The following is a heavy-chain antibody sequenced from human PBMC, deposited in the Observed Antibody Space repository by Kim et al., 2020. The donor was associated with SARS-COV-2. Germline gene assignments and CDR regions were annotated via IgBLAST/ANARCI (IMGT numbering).Heavy chain of an antibody. CDR2: ISWDGGST. V-gene: IGHV3-43*01. D-gene: IGHD7-27*01. CDR3: AKDMGRRTGDLVNYFDY. CDR1: GFTFDDYT. J-gene: IGHJ4*02. Sequence: GGSLRLSCAASGFTFDDYTMHWVRQAPGKGLEWVSLISWDGGSTYYADSVKGRFTISRDNSKNSLYLQMNSLRTEDTALYYCAKDMGRRTGDLVNYFDYWGQGTLVTVSS.